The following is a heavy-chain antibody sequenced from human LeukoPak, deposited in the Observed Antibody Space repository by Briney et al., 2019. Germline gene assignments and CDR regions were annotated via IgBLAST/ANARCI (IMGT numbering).Heavy chain of an antibody. CDR3: ARVSWFHVSSGSDY. CDR1: GFTFSSYS. J-gene: IGHJ4*02. CDR2: SSGSGGST. Sequence: PGGSLRLSCAASGFTFSSYSMNWARQAPGKGLEWVSASSGSGGSTYYADPVKGRFTISRDNSKNTLYLQMNSLRAEDTAVYYCARVSWFHVSSGSDYWGQGTLVTVSS. D-gene: IGHD6-19*01. V-gene: IGHV3-23*01.